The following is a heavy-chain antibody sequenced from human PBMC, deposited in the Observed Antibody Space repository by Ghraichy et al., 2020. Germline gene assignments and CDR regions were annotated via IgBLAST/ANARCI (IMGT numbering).Heavy chain of an antibody. CDR1: GFTFSSYA. V-gene: IGHV3-23*01. CDR3: ANLYYRGALVYY. Sequence: GVLRLSCAASGFTFSSYAMSWVRQAPGKGLEWVSAISGSGGSTYYADSVKGRFTISRDNSKNTLYLQMNSLRAEDTAVYYCANLYYRGALVYYWGQGTLVTVSS. CDR2: ISGSGGST. J-gene: IGHJ4*02. D-gene: IGHD2-8*01.